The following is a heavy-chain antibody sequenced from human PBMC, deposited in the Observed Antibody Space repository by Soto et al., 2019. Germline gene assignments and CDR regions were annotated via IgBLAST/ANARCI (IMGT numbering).Heavy chain of an antibody. J-gene: IGHJ6*02. V-gene: IGHV3-30*18. D-gene: IGHD3-22*01. Sequence: PGGSLRLSCAASGFTFSSFGMSWVRQTPWKGLEWVAVISYDGSNKYYADSVKGLFTSSRDNSKNTLYLQMNSLRAEDTAVYYCAKENYYYDSSGYYGWSPKQTGVSYYGMDVWGQGTTVTVSS. CDR2: ISYDGSNK. CDR1: GFTFSSFG. CDR3: AKENYYYDSSGYYGWSPKQTGVSYYGMDV.